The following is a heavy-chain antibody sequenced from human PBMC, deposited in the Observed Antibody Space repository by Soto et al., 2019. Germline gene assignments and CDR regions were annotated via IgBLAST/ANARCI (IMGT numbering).Heavy chain of an antibody. D-gene: IGHD6-19*01. CDR1: GSTFSSDD. CDR2: ISDSGGST. V-gene: IGHV3-23*01. J-gene: IGHJ4*02. CDR3: AKDGGWSLAVAGLFDY. Sequence: EVHLLEYGGGLVQPGGSLRPSCVVSGSTFSSDDMSWVRQAPGRGLEWVSGISDSGGSTYYADSVKGRFTISRDNAKHTLYLQMKSLRVEDTALYYCAKDGGWSLAVAGLFDYWGPGTQVTVSS.